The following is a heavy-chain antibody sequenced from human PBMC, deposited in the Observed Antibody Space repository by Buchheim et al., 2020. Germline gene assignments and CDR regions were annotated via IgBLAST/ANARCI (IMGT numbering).Heavy chain of an antibody. D-gene: IGHD3-22*01. Sequence: QVQLVESGGGVVQPGRSLRLSCAASGFTFSSYGIHWVRQAPGKGLEWVAVISFDGSSDDYADSVKGRFTISSDNSKNMVYLQMNSLSTEDTAVYYCAKDRDSTGWLDFAFDYWGQGT. J-gene: IGHJ4*02. CDR2: ISFDGSSD. CDR3: AKDRDSTGWLDFAFDY. CDR1: GFTFSSYG. V-gene: IGHV3-30*18.